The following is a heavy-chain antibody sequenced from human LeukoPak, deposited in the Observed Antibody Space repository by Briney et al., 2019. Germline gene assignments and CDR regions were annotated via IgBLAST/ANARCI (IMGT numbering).Heavy chain of an antibody. Sequence: GGSLRLSCAASGFTFSSYGMHWVRQAPGKGLEWVAFIRYDGSNKYYADSVKGRFTISRDNSKNTLYLQMSSLRAEDTAVYYCAKPYYDFWSGPRDYYYYMDVWGKGTTVTVSS. V-gene: IGHV3-30*02. CDR3: AKPYYDFWSGPRDYYYYMDV. J-gene: IGHJ6*03. CDR1: GFTFSSYG. D-gene: IGHD3-3*01. CDR2: IRYDGSNK.